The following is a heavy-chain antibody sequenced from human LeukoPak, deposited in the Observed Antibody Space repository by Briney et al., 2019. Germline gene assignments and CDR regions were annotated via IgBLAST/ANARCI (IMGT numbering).Heavy chain of an antibody. D-gene: IGHD3-10*01. J-gene: IGHJ5*02. V-gene: IGHV4-59*11. CDR3: AREITIVRGGNWFDP. CDR1: GGSISSHY. Sequence: SETLSLTCTVSGGSISSHYWSWIRQPPGKGLEWIGYIYYSGSTNYNPSLKSRVTISVDTSKNQFSLKLSSVTAADTAVYYCAREITIVRGGNWFDPWGQGTLVTVSS. CDR2: IYYSGST.